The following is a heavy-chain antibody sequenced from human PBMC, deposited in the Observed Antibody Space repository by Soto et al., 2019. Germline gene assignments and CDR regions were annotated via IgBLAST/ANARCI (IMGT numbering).Heavy chain of an antibody. Sequence: ASLKVSCKASGYTFTEYYLYRVRQAPGQGPEWLGGINPRTGDTNQAQKFQGRVTMTRDMSLTTAYMELHRLTSDDTAVYYCARDPIGGGAPYYFDYWGQGSLVTVSS. CDR1: GYTFTEYY. V-gene: IGHV1-2*02. CDR2: INPRTGDT. J-gene: IGHJ4*02. D-gene: IGHD3-16*01. CDR3: ARDPIGGGAPYYFDY.